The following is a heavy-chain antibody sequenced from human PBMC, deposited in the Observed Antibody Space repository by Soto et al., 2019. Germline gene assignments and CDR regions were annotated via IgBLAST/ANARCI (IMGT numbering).Heavy chain of an antibody. J-gene: IGHJ3*02. CDR3: ARDRKLGWGSHDAFDI. Sequence: ASVKVSCKASGGTFSSYAISWVRQAPGQGLEWMGGIIPIFGTANYAQKFQGRVTITADESTSTAYMELSSLRSEDTAVYYCARDRKLGWGSHDAFDIWGQGTMVTVSS. D-gene: IGHD7-27*01. V-gene: IGHV1-69*13. CDR1: GGTFSSYA. CDR2: IIPIFGTA.